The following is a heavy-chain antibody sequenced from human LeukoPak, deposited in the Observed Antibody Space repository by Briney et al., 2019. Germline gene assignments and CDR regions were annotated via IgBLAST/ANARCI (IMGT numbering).Heavy chain of an antibody. CDR2: IYPGDSDT. CDR3: ARQLPHYYDSSGYYGPHFDY. Sequence: GESLKISCKGSGYSFTSYWIGWVRQMPGKGLEWMGIIYPGDSDTRYSPSFQGQVTISADKSISTAYLQWSSLKASGTAMYYRARQLPHYYDSSGYYGPHFDYWGQGTLVTVSS. V-gene: IGHV5-51*01. J-gene: IGHJ4*02. CDR1: GYSFTSYW. D-gene: IGHD3-22*01.